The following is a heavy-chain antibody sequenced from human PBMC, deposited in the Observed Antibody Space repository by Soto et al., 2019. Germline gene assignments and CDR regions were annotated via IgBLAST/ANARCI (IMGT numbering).Heavy chain of an antibody. J-gene: IGHJ4*02. Sequence: EVQLLESGGGLVQPGGSPRLSCAASGFTFSSYAMTWVRQAPGKGLEWVSSYSGGGGNTYYADSVRGRFTISRDDSKNTLFLQMNTLRAEDTATYYCAKDGDFWSYWGQGTLVTVSS. CDR1: GFTFSSYA. CDR3: AKDGDFWSY. CDR2: YSGGGGNT. D-gene: IGHD3-3*01. V-gene: IGHV3-23*01.